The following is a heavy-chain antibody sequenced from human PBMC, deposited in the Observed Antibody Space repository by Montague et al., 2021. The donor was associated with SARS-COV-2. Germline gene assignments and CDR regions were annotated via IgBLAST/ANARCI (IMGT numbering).Heavy chain of an antibody. CDR3: AGDRGRFWHFDL. Sequence: SETLSLTCTVSGASISSYYWNWIRQSPGKGLEWIGYIYYSGSTKHNPSLKSRVTISVVTSKRQMSLRLNSVTAADTAAYYCAGDRGRFWHFDLWGRDTLVTVSS. CDR1: GASISSYY. D-gene: IGHD3-16*01. J-gene: IGHJ2*01. CDR2: IYYSGST. V-gene: IGHV4-59*01.